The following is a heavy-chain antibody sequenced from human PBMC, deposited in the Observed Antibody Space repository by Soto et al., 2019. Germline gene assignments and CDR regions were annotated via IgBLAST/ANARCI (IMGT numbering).Heavy chain of an antibody. CDR3: ARWSIGSSWYHANYYYYYGMDV. D-gene: IGHD6-13*01. J-gene: IGHJ6*02. Sequence: GASVKVSCKASGYTFTSYGISWVRQAPGQGLEWMGWIGAYNGNTNYAQKLQGRVTMTTDTSTSTAYMELRSLRSDDTAVYYCARWSIGSSWYHANYYYYYGMDVWGQGTTVTVSS. V-gene: IGHV1-18*04. CDR1: GYTFTSYG. CDR2: IGAYNGNT.